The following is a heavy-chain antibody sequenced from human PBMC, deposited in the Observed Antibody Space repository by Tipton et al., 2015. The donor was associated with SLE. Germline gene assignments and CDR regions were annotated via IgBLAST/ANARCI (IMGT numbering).Heavy chain of an antibody. V-gene: IGHV4-59*01. CDR3: ARSTTTMNLPRFDF. J-gene: IGHJ4*02. D-gene: IGHD4-17*01. Sequence: TLSLTCTVSNGSISSYYWSWIRQPPGKGLEWLGYISYGNTKYNPSLRSRLTISVDTSKNQFSLRVSSVTAADTAVCFCARSTTTMNLPRFDFWGLGTLFTVSS. CDR2: ISYGNT. CDR1: NGSISSYY.